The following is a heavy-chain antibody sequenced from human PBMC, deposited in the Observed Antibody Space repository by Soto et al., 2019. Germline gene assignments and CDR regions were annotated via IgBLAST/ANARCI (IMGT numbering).Heavy chain of an antibody. D-gene: IGHD3-9*01. Sequence: GGSLRLSCAASGFTFSDYYMSWIRQAPGKGLEWVSYISSSGSTIYYADSVKGRFTISRDNAKNSLYLQMNSLRAEDTAVYYCASGLDWSSSIYHFDYWGQGTLVTVSS. CDR3: ASGLDWSSSIYHFDY. J-gene: IGHJ4*02. CDR1: GFTFSDYY. CDR2: ISSSGSTI. V-gene: IGHV3-11*01.